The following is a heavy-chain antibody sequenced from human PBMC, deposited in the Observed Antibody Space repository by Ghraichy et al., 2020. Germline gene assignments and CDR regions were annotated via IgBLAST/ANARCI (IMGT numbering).Heavy chain of an antibody. V-gene: IGHV3-23*01. CDR1: GFTFSSYA. CDR3: AKAILVGATTPYYYYGMDV. CDR2: ISGSGGST. D-gene: IGHD1-26*01. J-gene: IGHJ6*02. Sequence: GGSLRLSCAASGFTFSSYAMSWVRQAPGKGLEWVSAISGSGGSTYYADSVKGRFTISRDNSKNTLYLQMNSLRAEDTAVYYCAKAILVGATTPYYYYGMDVWGQGTTVTVSS.